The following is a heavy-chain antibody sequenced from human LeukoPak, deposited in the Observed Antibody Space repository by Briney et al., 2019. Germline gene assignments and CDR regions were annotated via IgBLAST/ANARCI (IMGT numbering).Heavy chain of an antibody. V-gene: IGHV3-48*03. Sequence: GGSLRLSCAASGFTFNTYEMIWVRQPLGKGLEWLPYISGSYNIYYADPVEGRFTISRDNAKNSLYLQMNSLRAEDTAVYYCARIRRDDYKGNFDCWGQGVLVTVSS. CDR3: ARIRRDDYKGNFDC. CDR2: ISGSYNI. J-gene: IGHJ4*02. D-gene: IGHD5-24*01. CDR1: GFTFNTYE.